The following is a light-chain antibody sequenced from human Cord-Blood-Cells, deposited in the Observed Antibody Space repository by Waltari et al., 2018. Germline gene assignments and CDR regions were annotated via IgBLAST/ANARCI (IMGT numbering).Light chain of an antibody. CDR1: SSDAGGYNY. Sequence: QSALTQPASVSGSPGQSITTSCTGTSSDAGGYNYVPWYQQHPGKAPKLMIYDVSNRPSGVSNRFSGSKSGNTASLTISGLQAEDEADYYCSSYTSSSTVVFGGGTKLTVL. J-gene: IGLJ2*01. CDR2: DVS. V-gene: IGLV2-14*01. CDR3: SSYTSSSTVV.